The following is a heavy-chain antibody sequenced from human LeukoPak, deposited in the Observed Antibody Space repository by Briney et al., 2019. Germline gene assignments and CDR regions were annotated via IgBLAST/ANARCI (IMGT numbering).Heavy chain of an antibody. CDR2: ISDSNTYI. CDR3: ARDPVVAATHYYFDY. CDR1: GFSFRSYS. J-gene: IGHJ4*02. D-gene: IGHD2-15*01. V-gene: IGHV3-21*01. Sequence: GGSLRLSCAASGFSFRSYSMNWVRQAPGKGLEWVSSISDSNTYIYYADPVKGRFTISRDNAKNSLYLQMDSLRGDDTAVYYCARDPVVAATHYYFDYWGQGTLVTVSS.